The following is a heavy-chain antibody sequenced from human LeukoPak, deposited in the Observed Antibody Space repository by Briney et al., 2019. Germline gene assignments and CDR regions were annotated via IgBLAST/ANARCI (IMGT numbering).Heavy chain of an antibody. CDR1: GFTFSSYV. D-gene: IGHD5-18*01. Sequence: GGSLRLSCAASGFTFSSYVMHWVRQSPGKGLEWVAVIWYDGSNKYYADSVKGRFTISRDNSKNTLYLQVNSLRPEDTAVFYCATLWGYSYGFRRPTYYFDYWGQGTLVTVSS. CDR2: IWYDGSNK. J-gene: IGHJ4*02. CDR3: ATLWGYSYGFRRPTYYFDY. V-gene: IGHV3-30*02.